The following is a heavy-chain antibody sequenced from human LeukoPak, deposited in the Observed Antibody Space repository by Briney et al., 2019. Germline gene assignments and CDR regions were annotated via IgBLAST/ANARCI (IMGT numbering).Heavy chain of an antibody. D-gene: IGHD1-7*01. CDR3: AKANGITGTTYWYFDL. CDR1: GFTFSSYS. Sequence: AGGSLRLSCAASGFTFSSYSMNWVRQAPEKGLEWLSVYNGGNDGTYYADSVKGRFTISRDNSKNTLYLQLNSLRTEDTAVYYCAKANGITGTTYWYFDLWGRGTLVTVSS. J-gene: IGHJ2*01. V-gene: IGHV3-23*01. CDR2: YNGGNDGT.